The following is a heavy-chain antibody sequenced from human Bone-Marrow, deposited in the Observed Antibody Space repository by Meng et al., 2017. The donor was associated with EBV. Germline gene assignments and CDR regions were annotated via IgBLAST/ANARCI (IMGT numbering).Heavy chain of an antibody. CDR2: ISSNSIDI. D-gene: IGHD2-8*01. Sequence: XRLSCAASGFTLRSYSMNWVRLAPGKGLEWVSSISSNSIDIYYADLVKGRFTISRDNAKSSLFLQMNSLRAEDTAVYYCARDRTSNRFDYWGQGTLVTVSS. CDR3: ARDRTSNRFDY. J-gene: IGHJ4*02. CDR1: GFTLRSYS. V-gene: IGHV3-21*01.